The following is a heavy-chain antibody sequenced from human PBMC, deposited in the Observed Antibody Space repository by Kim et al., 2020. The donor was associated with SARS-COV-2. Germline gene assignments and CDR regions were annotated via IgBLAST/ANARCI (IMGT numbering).Heavy chain of an antibody. CDR1: GGSFSGYY. CDR2: INHSGST. V-gene: IGHV4-34*01. Sequence: SETLSLTCAVYGGSFSGYYWSWIRQPPGKGLEWIGEINHSGSTNYNPSLKSRVTISVDTSKNQFSLKLSSVTAADTAVYYCARGPTLLSSSWYSSTRVEYYYDSSGYYYWGQGTLVTVSS. CDR3: ARGPTLLSSSWYSSTRVEYYYDSSGYYY. J-gene: IGHJ4*02. D-gene: IGHD3-22*01.